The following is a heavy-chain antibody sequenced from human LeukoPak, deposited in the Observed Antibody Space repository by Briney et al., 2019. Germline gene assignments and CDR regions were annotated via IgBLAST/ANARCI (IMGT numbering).Heavy chain of an antibody. CDR1: GFTFSSYE. J-gene: IGHJ4*02. CDR3: ARDLETHYYGSGSYLTKDY. D-gene: IGHD3-10*01. Sequence: PGGSLRLSCAASGFTFSSYEMNWVRQAPGKGLEWVSYISSSGSTIYYADSVKGRFTISRDNAKNSLYLQMNSLRAEDTAVYYCARDLETHYYGSGSYLTKDYWGQGTLVTVSS. CDR2: ISSSGSTI. V-gene: IGHV3-48*03.